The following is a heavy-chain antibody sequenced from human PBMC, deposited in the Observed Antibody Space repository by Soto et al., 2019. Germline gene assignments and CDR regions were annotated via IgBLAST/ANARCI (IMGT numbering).Heavy chain of an antibody. J-gene: IGHJ4*02. Sequence: EVQLLESGGGLVQPGGSLRLSCAASGFTFSSYAMSWVRQAPGKGLEWVSAISGSGGSTYYADSVKGRFTVSRDNSMITLDLQMNSLRAEDTAVYYCAKRTTVVTPGGWDFDYWGQGTLVTVSS. CDR1: GFTFSSYA. D-gene: IGHD2-21*02. CDR2: ISGSGGST. V-gene: IGHV3-23*01. CDR3: AKRTTVVTPGGWDFDY.